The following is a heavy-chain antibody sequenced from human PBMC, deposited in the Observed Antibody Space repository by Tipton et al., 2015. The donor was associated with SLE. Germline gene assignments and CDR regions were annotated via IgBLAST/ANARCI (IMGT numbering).Heavy chain of an antibody. V-gene: IGHV3-30-3*01. CDR1: GFTFNSHE. Sequence: QVQLVQSGGGLVQSGGSLRLSCAASGFTFNSHEMKWVRQAPGKGLEWVAIISYDGSNIYYADSVKGRFTISRDNSKNTLYLQMNSLRAEDTAVYYCARDTHTYYFDYWGQGALVTVSS. CDR2: ISYDGSNI. J-gene: IGHJ4*02. CDR3: ARDTHTYYFDY. D-gene: IGHD2-21*01.